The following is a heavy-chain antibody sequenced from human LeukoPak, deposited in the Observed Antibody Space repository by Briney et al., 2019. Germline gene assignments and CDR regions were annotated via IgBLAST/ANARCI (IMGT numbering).Heavy chain of an antibody. Sequence: GASVKVSCKASGYTFTGYYMHWVRQAPGQGLEWMGWINPNSGATNYAQKFQGRVTMTRDTSISTAYMELSRLRSDDTAVFYCARGGLSGSYYDYFHHWGPGTLVTVSS. CDR2: INPNSGAT. D-gene: IGHD1-26*01. CDR1: GYTFTGYY. V-gene: IGHV1-2*02. CDR3: ARGGLSGSYYDYFHH. J-gene: IGHJ1*01.